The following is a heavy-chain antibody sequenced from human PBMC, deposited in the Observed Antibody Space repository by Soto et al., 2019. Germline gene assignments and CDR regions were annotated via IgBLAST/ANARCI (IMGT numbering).Heavy chain of an antibody. CDR2: IYYSGRT. CDR1: GESISSSSYY. CDR3: ARQRTTVVTQAYFDH. V-gene: IGHV4-39*01. J-gene: IGHJ4*02. Sequence: SETLSLTCIVSGESISSSSYYWGWIRQPPGKGLEWIRSIYYSGRTYYNPSFKSRVTISIDTSKNQFSLKLSSVTATDTAVYYCARQRTTVVTQAYFDHWGQGALVTVSS. D-gene: IGHD2-21*02.